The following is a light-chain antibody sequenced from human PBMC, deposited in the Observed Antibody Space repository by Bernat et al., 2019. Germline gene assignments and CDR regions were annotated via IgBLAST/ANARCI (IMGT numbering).Light chain of an antibody. CDR2: FST. Sequence: QSVLTQPPSVSGAPGQRVILSCTGSSSNMGTDYTVSWYQQLPGAAPKVLIYFSTYRPSGFPDRFSASWSGTSASLVITALHPEDDATYYCQSYDRSLNAWVFGGGTKLTVL. CDR1: SSNMGTDYT. CDR3: QSYDRSLNAWV. V-gene: IGLV1-40*01. J-gene: IGLJ3*02.